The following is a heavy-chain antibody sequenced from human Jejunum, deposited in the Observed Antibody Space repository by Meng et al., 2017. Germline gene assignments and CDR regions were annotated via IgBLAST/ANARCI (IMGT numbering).Heavy chain of an antibody. Sequence: SETLSLTCTVSGGSISSSSYYWGWIRQPPGKGLEWIGSIYYSGSTYYNPSLKSRVTISVDTSKNHFSLKLSSVTAADTAVYYCARVFDTYYYGSGSSNWFDPWGHGTLVTVSS. CDR2: IYYSGST. CDR3: ARVFDTYYYGSGSSNWFDP. J-gene: IGHJ5*02. CDR1: GGSISSSSYY. D-gene: IGHD3-10*01. V-gene: IGHV4-39*07.